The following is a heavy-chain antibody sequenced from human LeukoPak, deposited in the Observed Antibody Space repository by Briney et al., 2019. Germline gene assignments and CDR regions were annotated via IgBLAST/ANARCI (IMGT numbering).Heavy chain of an antibody. V-gene: IGHV4-34*01. CDR1: GGSFGGYY. CDR2: INHSGST. J-gene: IGHJ4*02. D-gene: IGHD3-9*01. Sequence: SEALSLTCAVYGGSFGGYYWSWIRQPPGKGLEWIGEINHSGSTNYNPSLKSRVTISVDTSKNQFSLKLSSVTAADTAVYYCARHFLRLRYFDWSFDYWGQGTLVTVSS. CDR3: ARHFLRLRYFDWSFDY.